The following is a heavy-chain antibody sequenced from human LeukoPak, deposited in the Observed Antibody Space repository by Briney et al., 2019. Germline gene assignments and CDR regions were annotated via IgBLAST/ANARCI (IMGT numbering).Heavy chain of an antibody. CDR2: IIPNCGQE. V-gene: IGHV1-69*05. CDR3: ARKGSVASSGYYYEDWFDP. CDR1: GGTFSSYA. J-gene: IGHJ5*02. D-gene: IGHD3-22*01. Sequence: ASVKVSCKASGGTFSSYAISWVRQAPGQGLEWMGRIIPNCGQENYSQQFQGRVTLTTDESTSKAYMELSSLRSEDTAVYYCARKGSVASSGYYYEDWFDPWGQGTLVTVSS.